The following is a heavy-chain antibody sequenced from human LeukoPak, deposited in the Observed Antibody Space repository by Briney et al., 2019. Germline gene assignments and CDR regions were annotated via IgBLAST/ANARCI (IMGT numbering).Heavy chain of an antibody. D-gene: IGHD3-22*01. CDR3: AREKRTILLRPSDSSGYSRPFDY. Sequence: PSETLSLTCAAYGGSFSGYYWSWIRQPPGKGLEWIGEINHSGSTNYNPSLKSRVTISVDTSKNQFSLKLSSVTAADTAVYYCAREKRTILLRPSDSSGYSRPFDYWGQGTLVTVSS. CDR1: GGSFSGYY. V-gene: IGHV4-34*01. CDR2: INHSGST. J-gene: IGHJ4*02.